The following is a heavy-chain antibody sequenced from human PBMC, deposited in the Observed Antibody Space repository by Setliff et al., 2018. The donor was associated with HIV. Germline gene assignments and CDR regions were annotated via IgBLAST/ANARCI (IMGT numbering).Heavy chain of an antibody. D-gene: IGHD6-13*01. CDR3: ARSPIAAAGTFRFDP. Sequence: ASVKVSCKASGHTFTGYYMHWVRQAPGQGLEWMGRINPNSCGTDYAQKFQGRVTMTRDTSVSTAYLELRRLRSDDTAVYYCARSPIAAAGTFRFDPWGQGTLVTVSS. CDR2: INPNSCGT. CDR1: GHTFTGYY. V-gene: IGHV1-2*06. J-gene: IGHJ5*02.